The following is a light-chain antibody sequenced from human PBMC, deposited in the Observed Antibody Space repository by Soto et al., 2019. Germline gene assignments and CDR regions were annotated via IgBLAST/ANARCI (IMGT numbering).Light chain of an antibody. CDR1: QSVNSN. CDR2: GAS. V-gene: IGKV3-15*01. Sequence: EIMMTQSPVTLSVSPGERATLSCRASQSVNSNLAWYQQKPGQAPRLLIYGASTRATGIPASFIGNGSGTEFTLTASSLQPEDFAVYYCQQYGSSSITFGQGTRLEIK. J-gene: IGKJ5*01. CDR3: QQYGSSSIT.